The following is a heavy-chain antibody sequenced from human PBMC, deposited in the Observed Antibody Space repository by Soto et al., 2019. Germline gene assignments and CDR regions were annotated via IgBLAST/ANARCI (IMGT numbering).Heavy chain of an antibody. CDR2: IWYDGSNK. D-gene: IGHD6-25*01. Sequence: QVQLVESGGGVAQPGGSRGLSCEASGLTFSSYGMHWVRQAQGKGLEWVAVIWYDGSNKYYADSVKGRFTISRDNSKNTLYLQMNSLRAEDTAVYYCARGKQRDWFDPWGQGTLVTVSS. CDR1: GLTFSSYG. V-gene: IGHV3-33*01. J-gene: IGHJ5*02. CDR3: ARGKQRDWFDP.